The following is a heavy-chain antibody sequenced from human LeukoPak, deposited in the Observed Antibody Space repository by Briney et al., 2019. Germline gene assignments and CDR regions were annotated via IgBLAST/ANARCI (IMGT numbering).Heavy chain of an antibody. D-gene: IGHD6-13*01. V-gene: IGHV3-21*06. CDR1: GFTFSSYS. CDR2: ISSSSNYV. Sequence: GGSLRLSCAASGFTFSSYSMNWVRQAPGKGLEWVSSISSSSNYVFYADSVKGRITISRDNAKNSLYLQINSLRAKDTAVYYCARDPRGAAGTYGMDVWGQGTTVTVSS. J-gene: IGHJ6*02. CDR3: ARDPRGAAGTYGMDV.